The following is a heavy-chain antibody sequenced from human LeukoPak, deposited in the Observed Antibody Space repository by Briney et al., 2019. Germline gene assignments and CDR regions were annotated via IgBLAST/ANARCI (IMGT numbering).Heavy chain of an antibody. CDR1: GYSISSGYC. Sequence: PSETLSLTCTVSGYSISSGYCWGWIRQPPGKGLVGFGSIYHSGGTSYYPSLQSRGTISVDTSKNQFSLKLSSVTAADTAVYYCARVNRGLGGNPFDYWGQGTLVTVSS. D-gene: IGHD4-23*01. CDR3: ARVNRGLGGNPFDY. J-gene: IGHJ4*02. CDR2: IYHSGGT. V-gene: IGHV4-38-2*02.